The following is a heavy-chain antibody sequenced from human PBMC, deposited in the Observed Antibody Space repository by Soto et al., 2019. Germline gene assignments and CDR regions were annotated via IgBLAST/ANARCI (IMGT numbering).Heavy chain of an antibody. D-gene: IGHD3-3*02. CDR3: ARLHFCEWLTGGDYYYSGMDV. CDR2: IIPIFGTA. Sequence: ASVKVSCKASGGTFSSYAISWVRQAPGLGLEWMGGIIPIFGTANYAQKFQGRVTITADESTSTAYMELSSLRSEDTAVYYCARLHFCEWLTGGDYYYSGMDVWGQGTLVTVSS. CDR1: GGTFSSYA. J-gene: IGHJ6*02. V-gene: IGHV1-69*13.